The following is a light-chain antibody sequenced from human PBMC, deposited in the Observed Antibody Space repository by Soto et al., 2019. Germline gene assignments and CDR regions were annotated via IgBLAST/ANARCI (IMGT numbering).Light chain of an antibody. CDR3: QQANSFPIT. CDR1: QGIRSY. J-gene: IGKJ5*01. CDR2: AAS. V-gene: IGKV1-9*01. Sequence: DIQLTQSPSFLSASVGDRVTITCRASQGIRSYLAWYQQKPGKAPKFLIYAASSLQSGVPSRFSGSGSGTDFTLTISSLQPEDFATYYCQQANSFPITFGQGTRLEIK.